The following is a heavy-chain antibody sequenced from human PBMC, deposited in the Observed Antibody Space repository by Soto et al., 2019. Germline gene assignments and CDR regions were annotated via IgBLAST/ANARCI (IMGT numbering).Heavy chain of an antibody. Sequence: PSVKVSCKASGYSFTDYALRYLRQAPGQRLEWMGWINTDNGNTKYSQKFQGRVAITRDASASTAYMELSSLRSEDSAVYFCARTRSTSWPFDYWGQGTPVTVSS. J-gene: IGHJ4*02. CDR3: ARTRSTSWPFDY. CDR1: GYSFTDYA. CDR2: INTDNGNT. V-gene: IGHV1-3*04. D-gene: IGHD2-15*01.